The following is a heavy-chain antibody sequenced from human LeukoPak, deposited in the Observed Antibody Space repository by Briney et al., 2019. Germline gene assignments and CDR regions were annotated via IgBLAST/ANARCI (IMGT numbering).Heavy chain of an antibody. CDR3: AKDSVRRYQLLLTDS. Sequence: PGGSLRLSCAASGFTFSSYVMGWVRQAPGKGLEWVSGISGSGNSTYYADSVKGRFTISRDNSKNTLYLQMNSLRAEDTAVYYCAKDSVRRYQLLLTDSWGQGTLVTVSS. D-gene: IGHD2-2*01. CDR1: GFTFSSYV. J-gene: IGHJ4*02. CDR2: ISGSGNST. V-gene: IGHV3-23*01.